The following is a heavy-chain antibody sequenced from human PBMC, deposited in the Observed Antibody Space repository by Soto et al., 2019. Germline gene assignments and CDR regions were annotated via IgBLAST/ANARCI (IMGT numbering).Heavy chain of an antibody. V-gene: IGHV3-30*18. CDR3: AKVRGGSYYLPPRTFDY. Sequence: LRLSCAASGFTFSSYGMHWVRQAPGKGLEWVAVISYDGSNKYYADSVKGRFTISRDNSKNTLYLQMNSLRAEDTAVYYCAKVRGGSYYLPPRTFDYWGQGTLVTVSS. D-gene: IGHD1-26*01. CDR2: ISYDGSNK. J-gene: IGHJ4*02. CDR1: GFTFSSYG.